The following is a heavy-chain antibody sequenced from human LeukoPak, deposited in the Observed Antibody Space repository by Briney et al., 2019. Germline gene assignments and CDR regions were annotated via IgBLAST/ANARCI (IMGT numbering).Heavy chain of an antibody. J-gene: IGHJ3*02. CDR3: ARARKYQLLFGIDAFDI. V-gene: IGHV4-59*01. CDR2: IYYSGST. D-gene: IGHD2-2*01. CDR1: GGSISSYY. Sequence: SETLSLTCTVSGGSISSYYWSWIRQPPGKGLEWIGYIYYSGSTNYNPSLKSRVTISVDTSKNQFSLKLSSVTAADTAVYYCARARKYQLLFGIDAFDIWGQGTMVTVSS.